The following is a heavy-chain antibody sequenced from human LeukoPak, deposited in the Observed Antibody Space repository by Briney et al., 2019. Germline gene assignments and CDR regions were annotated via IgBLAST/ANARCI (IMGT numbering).Heavy chain of an antibody. V-gene: IGHV4-34*01. D-gene: IGHD1-7*01. CDR2: INHSGST. CDR1: GGSFSGYY. J-gene: IGHJ6*02. CDR3: ARALGTQLTRGPYYYYGMDV. Sequence: SETLSLTCAVYGGSFSGYYWSWIRQPPGKGLEWIGEINHSGSTNYNPSLKSRVTISVDTPKNQFSLKLSSVTAADTAVYYCARALGTQLTRGPYYYYGMDVWGQGTTVTVSS.